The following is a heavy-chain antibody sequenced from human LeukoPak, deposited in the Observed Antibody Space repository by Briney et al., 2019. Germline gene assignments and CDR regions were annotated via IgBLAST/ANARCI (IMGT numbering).Heavy chain of an antibody. Sequence: GSLRLSCAASGFTFSSYSMNWVRQAPGKGLEWVSSISSSSSYIYYADSVKGRFTISRDNAKNSLYLQMNSLRAEDTAVYYCARGSSWFEPDYYMDVWGKGTTVTVSS. V-gene: IGHV3-21*01. J-gene: IGHJ6*03. CDR2: ISSSSSYI. D-gene: IGHD6-13*01. CDR1: GFTFSSYS. CDR3: ARGSSWFEPDYYMDV.